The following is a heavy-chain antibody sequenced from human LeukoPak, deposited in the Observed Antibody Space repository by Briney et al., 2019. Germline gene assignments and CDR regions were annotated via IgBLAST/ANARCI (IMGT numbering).Heavy chain of an antibody. J-gene: IGHJ4*02. CDR3: AKVSSGWGGGFDY. D-gene: IGHD6-19*01. CDR1: GFTFSSSA. CDR2: ISGSGGST. Sequence: GGSLRLSCAASGFTFSSSAMSWVRQAPGKGLEWVSAISGSGGSTYYADSVKGRFTISRDNSKNTLYLQMNSLRAEDTAVYYCAKVSSGWGGGFDYWGQGTLVTVSS. V-gene: IGHV3-23*01.